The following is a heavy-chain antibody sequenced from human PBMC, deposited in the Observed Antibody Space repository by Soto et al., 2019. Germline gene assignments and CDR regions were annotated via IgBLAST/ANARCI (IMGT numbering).Heavy chain of an antibody. CDR1: GFGFSTYS. D-gene: IGHD3-22*01. CDR2: LSYDVRNK. V-gene: IGHV3-30*04. Sequence: QVQLVESGGGVVQPGGPWRLSCAAPGFGFSTYSMHGVRRPQGKGLGWVAVLSYDVRNKFYADSVKGRFIISRDNAKSTLYLQMSSLRTEDTAVYYCARERVAGYYNVIGYWGQGTLVTVSS. J-gene: IGHJ4*02. CDR3: ARERVAGYYNVIGY.